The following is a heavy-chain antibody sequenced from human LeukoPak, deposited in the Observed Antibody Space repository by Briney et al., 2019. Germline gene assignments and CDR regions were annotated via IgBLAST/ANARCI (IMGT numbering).Heavy chain of an antibody. V-gene: IGHV4-59*01. D-gene: IGHD3-16*01. CDR2: IYYSGSA. CDR1: GDSISTYY. J-gene: IGHJ4*02. CDR3: ARSYTNLLFFDF. Sequence: KPSETLSFTCTVSGDSISTYYWSWIRQPPGKGLEWIGYIYYSGSANYNPSLMSRVTISVDTSKNQFSLKLSSVTAADTAVYYCARSYTNLLFFDFWGQGTLVPVSS.